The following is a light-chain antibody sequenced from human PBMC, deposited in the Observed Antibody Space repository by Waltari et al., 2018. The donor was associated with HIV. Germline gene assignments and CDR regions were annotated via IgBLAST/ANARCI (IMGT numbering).Light chain of an antibody. CDR2: GAS. J-gene: IGKJ1*01. CDR3: QQYGSSPQT. V-gene: IGKV3-20*01. Sequence: EIVLTQSPGTLSLSPGDRATLSCRASQTISSNYLAWYQQKPGQAPRLLIYGASSRATGIPDRFSGSGSGTDFTLTISRLEPGDFAVYYCQQYGSSPQTFGQGTKVEIK. CDR1: QTISSNY.